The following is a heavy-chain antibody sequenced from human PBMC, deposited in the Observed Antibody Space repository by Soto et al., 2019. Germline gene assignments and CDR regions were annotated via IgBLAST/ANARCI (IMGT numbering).Heavy chain of an antibody. Sequence: QVQLVESGGGVVQPGRSLRLSCAASGFTFSTYGMHWVRQAPGKGLEWVAVISYDGSNKYYADSVKGRFTISRDNSKNTLYLQMNSLRAEDTAIYYCATFPGYTYGNDYFYYGLDVWGQGTTFTVSS. CDR2: ISYDGSNK. V-gene: IGHV3-30*03. D-gene: IGHD5-18*01. CDR3: ATFPGYTYGNDYFYYGLDV. CDR1: GFTFSTYG. J-gene: IGHJ6*02.